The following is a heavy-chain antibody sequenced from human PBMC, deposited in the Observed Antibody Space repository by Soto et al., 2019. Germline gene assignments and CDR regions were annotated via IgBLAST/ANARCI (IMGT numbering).Heavy chain of an antibody. D-gene: IGHD5-12*01. J-gene: IGHJ4*02. CDR1: AFTFRSYV. CDR3: ARDPKTTASGYAYFDF. CDR2: ISSSSSYI. V-gene: IGHV3-21*01. Sequence: GGSLRLSCAASAFTFRSYVMNWVRQAPGKGLEWVSSISSSSSYIYYADSVKGRFTISRDNARNSLYLQMNSLRAEDTAVYYCARDPKTTASGYAYFDFWGQGALVTVSS.